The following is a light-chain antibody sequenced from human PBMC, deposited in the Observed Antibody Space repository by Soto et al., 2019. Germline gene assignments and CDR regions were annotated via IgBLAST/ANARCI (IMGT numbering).Light chain of an antibody. V-gene: IGKV1-39*01. CDR2: AAS. CDR3: QQSYSTPLT. J-gene: IGKJ4*01. CDR1: QSISSY. Sequence: DIKMTQSPSSLSASVGDRVTITCRASQSISSYLNWYQQKPGKAPKLLIYAASSLQSGVPSRFSGSGSGTDFTLTISSLQAEDFSNYYCQQSYSTPLTFGGGTKVEIK.